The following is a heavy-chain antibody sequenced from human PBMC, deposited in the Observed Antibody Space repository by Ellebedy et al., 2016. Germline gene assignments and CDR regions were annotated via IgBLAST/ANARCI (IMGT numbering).Heavy chain of an antibody. V-gene: IGHV3-23*01. CDR1: GFTFSSHA. D-gene: IGHD3-10*01. CDR3: ANVGGSGTYYNGY. CDR2: VAGSGERT. J-gene: IGHJ4*02. Sequence: GESLKISCEASGFTFSSHAMSWVRQAPGKGPEWVSAVAGSGERTFYADSVKGRFTISRDNSKNRLYLQMSSLKVEDTATYYCANVGGSGTYYNGYWGQGTLVTVSS.